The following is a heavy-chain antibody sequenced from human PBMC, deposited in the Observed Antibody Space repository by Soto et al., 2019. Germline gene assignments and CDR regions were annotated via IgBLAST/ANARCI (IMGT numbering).Heavy chain of an antibody. Sequence: ASVKVSCKASGYTFTSYAMHWVRQAPGQRLEWMGWINAGNGNTKYSQKFQGRVTITRDTSASTAYMELSSLRSEDTAVYYCARDPLPLEWPGYYYYMDVWGKGTTVTVSS. D-gene: IGHD3-3*01. CDR3: ARDPLPLEWPGYYYYMDV. CDR2: INAGNGNT. J-gene: IGHJ6*03. V-gene: IGHV1-3*01. CDR1: GYTFTSYA.